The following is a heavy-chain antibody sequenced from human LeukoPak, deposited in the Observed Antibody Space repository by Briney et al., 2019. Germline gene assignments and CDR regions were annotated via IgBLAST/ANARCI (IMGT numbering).Heavy chain of an antibody. Sequence: SVKVSCKAPGGTFSSYAISWVRQAPGQGLEWMGGIIPIFGTANYAQKFQGRVTITADESTSTAYMELSSLRSEDTAVYYCARVNEGRVPAAMGGSMGPDYYYGMDVWGQGTTVTVSS. D-gene: IGHD2-2*01. J-gene: IGHJ6*02. CDR3: ARVNEGRVPAAMGGSMGPDYYYGMDV. CDR1: GGTFSSYA. V-gene: IGHV1-69*13. CDR2: IIPIFGTA.